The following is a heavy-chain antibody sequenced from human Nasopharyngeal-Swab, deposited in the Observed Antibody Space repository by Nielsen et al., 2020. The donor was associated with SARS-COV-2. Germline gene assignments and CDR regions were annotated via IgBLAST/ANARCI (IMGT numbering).Heavy chain of an antibody. CDR1: GYSLSSGYY. CDR3: ARELTVTTPYGMDV. Sequence: AETLSLTCTVSGYSLSSGYYWGWIRQPPGKGLEWIGSLYHSGSTYYNPSLKSRVTISVDTSKHQFSLQLSSVTAADTAVYQGARELTVTTPYGMDVWGQGTTVTVSS. V-gene: IGHV4-38-2*02. D-gene: IGHD4-17*01. CDR2: LYHSGST. J-gene: IGHJ6*02.